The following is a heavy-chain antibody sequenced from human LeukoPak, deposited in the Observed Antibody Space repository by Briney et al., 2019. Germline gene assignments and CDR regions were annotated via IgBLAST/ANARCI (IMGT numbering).Heavy chain of an antibody. CDR1: GFTFSSYE. CDR3: ARVPGWGYSSPQDY. V-gene: IGHV3-48*03. J-gene: IGHJ4*02. Sequence: PGGSLRLSCAASGFTFSSYEMNWVRQAPGKGLEWVSYISSSGSTIYYADSVKGRFTISRDNAKNPLYLQMNSLRAEDTAVYYCARVPGWGYSSPQDYWGQGTLVTVSS. D-gene: IGHD5-18*01. CDR2: ISSSGSTI.